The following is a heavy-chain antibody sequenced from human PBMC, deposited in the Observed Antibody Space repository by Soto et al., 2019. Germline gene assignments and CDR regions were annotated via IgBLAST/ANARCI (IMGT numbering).Heavy chain of an antibody. Sequence: ESGGGLVQPGGSLRLSCAASGFTFSRYAMSWVRQAPGKGLEWVSAISGSGGSTYYADSVKGRFTISRDNSKNTLYLQMNSLRAEDTAVYYCAKDQDYYDSSGYSYSVWGQGTLVTVSS. CDR2: ISGSGGST. CDR1: GFTFSRYA. J-gene: IGHJ4*02. D-gene: IGHD3-22*01. CDR3: AKDQDYYDSSGYSYSV. V-gene: IGHV3-23*01.